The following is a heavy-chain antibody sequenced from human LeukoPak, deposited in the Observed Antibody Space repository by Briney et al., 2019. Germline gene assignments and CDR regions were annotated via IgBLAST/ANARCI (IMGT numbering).Heavy chain of an antibody. CDR2: ISAYNGNT. V-gene: IGHV1-18*01. Sequence: EASVKVSCKASGYTFTSYGISWVRQAPGQGLEWMGWISAYNGNTNYAQKLQGRVTMTTDTSTSTAYMELRSLRSDDTAVYYCARLRNYDFWSGYSDAFDILGQGTMVTVSS. CDR3: ARLRNYDFWSGYSDAFDI. J-gene: IGHJ3*02. CDR1: GYTFTSYG. D-gene: IGHD3-3*01.